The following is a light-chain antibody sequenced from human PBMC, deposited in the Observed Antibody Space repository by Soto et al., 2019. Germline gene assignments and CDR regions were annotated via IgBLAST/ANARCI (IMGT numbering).Light chain of an antibody. Sequence: EIVMTQSPATLSVSPGERATLSCRASQSVSSNLAWYQHKPGQAPRLLIYHTSTRATGIPARFSGSGSGTEFTLTISSLQSEDFAIYYCQQYDNWPPYTFGQGTKLEI. CDR3: QQYDNWPPYT. J-gene: IGKJ2*01. CDR2: HTS. CDR1: QSVSSN. V-gene: IGKV3-15*01.